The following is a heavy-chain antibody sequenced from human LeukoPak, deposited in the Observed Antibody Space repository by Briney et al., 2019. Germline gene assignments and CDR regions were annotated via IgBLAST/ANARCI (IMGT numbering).Heavy chain of an antibody. D-gene: IGHD6-19*01. V-gene: IGHV3-21*01. CDR3: ARGGSGWPIDY. CDR2: ISSSSSYI. CDR1: GFTFSSYG. Sequence: PGGSLRLSCAASGFTFSSYGMNSVRQSPGNRLECFSSISSSSSYIYYADSVKGRFTISRDNAKNSLYLQMNSLRAEDTAVYYCARGGSGWPIDYWGQGTLVTVSS. J-gene: IGHJ4*02.